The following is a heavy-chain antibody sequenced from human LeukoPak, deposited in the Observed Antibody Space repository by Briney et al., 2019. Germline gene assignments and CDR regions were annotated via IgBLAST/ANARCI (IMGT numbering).Heavy chain of an antibody. J-gene: IGHJ5*02. CDR1: GGSISSSSYY. V-gene: IGHV4-39*01. CDR2: IYYSGST. Sequence: PSDTLSLTCTVSGGSISSSSYYWGWIRQPPGKGLEWIGSIYYSGSTYYNPSLKSRVTISVDTSKNQFSLKLSSVTAADTAVYYCARQPDYGDYGGWFDPWGQGTLVTVSS. D-gene: IGHD4-17*01. CDR3: ARQPDYGDYGGWFDP.